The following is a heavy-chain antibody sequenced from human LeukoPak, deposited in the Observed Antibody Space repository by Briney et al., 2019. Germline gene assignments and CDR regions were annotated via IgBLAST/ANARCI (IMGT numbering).Heavy chain of an antibody. CDR1: GFTFSSYG. Sequence: GGSLRLSCAASGFTFSSYGMHWVRQAPGKGLEWEAVIWYDGSNKYYADSVKGRFTISRDNSKNTLYLQMNSLRAEDTAVYYCARDHGFGELLGFDYWGQGTLVTVSS. J-gene: IGHJ4*02. V-gene: IGHV3-33*01. CDR3: ARDHGFGELLGFDY. D-gene: IGHD3-10*01. CDR2: IWYDGSNK.